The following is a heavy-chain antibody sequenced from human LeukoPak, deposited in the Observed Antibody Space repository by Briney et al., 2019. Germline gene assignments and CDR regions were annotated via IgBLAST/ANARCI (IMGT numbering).Heavy chain of an antibody. D-gene: IGHD3-9*01. J-gene: IGHJ4*02. CDR3: ARGLVTVDISTGFDS. CDR1: GFTFSSYA. V-gene: IGHV3-23*01. CDR2: ISGSGAST. Sequence: GGSLRLSCAAPGFTFSSYAMSWVRQAPGKGLGWVSAISGSGASTYYADSVRGRFTISRDNSKNTLYLQMNSLRADDTAIYYCARGLVTVDISTGFDSWGQGTLVTVSS.